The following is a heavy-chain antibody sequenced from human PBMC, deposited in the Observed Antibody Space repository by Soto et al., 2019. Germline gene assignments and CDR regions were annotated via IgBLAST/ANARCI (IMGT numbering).Heavy chain of an antibody. CDR3: ARWGTTGGLDV. CDR1: GFTFRSYV. J-gene: IGHJ4*02. Sequence: QVQLVESGGGVVQHGTSLRLSCVGSGFTFRSYVIHWVRQAPGKGLEWVALTSYDGSNNFYGDSVKGRFTISRDNSRNTVELQMDSLRLEDTSLYYCARWGTTGGLDVWGQGTLVFVSS. V-gene: IGHV3-33*05. D-gene: IGHD3-16*01. CDR2: TSYDGSNN.